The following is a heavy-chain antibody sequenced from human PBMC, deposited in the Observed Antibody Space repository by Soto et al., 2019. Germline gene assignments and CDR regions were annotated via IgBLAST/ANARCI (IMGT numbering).Heavy chain of an antibody. CDR3: ARATIVLVPAAMVSHWFDP. D-gene: IGHD2-2*01. CDR1: GGSISRGDFY. V-gene: IGHV4-30-4*01. J-gene: IGHJ5*02. CDR2: TYYSGST. Sequence: QVQLQESGPGLVKPSQTLSLTCTVSGGSISRGDFYWSWIRQPPGKGLEWIGYTYYSGSTYYNPSLKSRVTISVDTSKNQFSLKLSSVTAADTAVYYCARATIVLVPAAMVSHWFDPWGQGTLVTVSS.